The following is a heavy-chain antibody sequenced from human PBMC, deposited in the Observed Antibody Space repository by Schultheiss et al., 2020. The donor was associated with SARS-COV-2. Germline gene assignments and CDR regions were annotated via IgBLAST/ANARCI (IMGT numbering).Heavy chain of an antibody. CDR3: AREVLWFGELLGGFDP. V-gene: IGHV4-31*11. J-gene: IGHJ5*02. CDR2: IYYSGST. Sequence: SETLSITCAVSGGSISSGGYSWSWIRQHPGKGLEWIGYIYYSGSTNYNPSLKSRVTISVDTSKNQFSLKLSSVTAADTAVYYCAREVLWFGELLGGFDPWGQGTLVTVTS. CDR1: GGSISSGGYS. D-gene: IGHD3-10*01.